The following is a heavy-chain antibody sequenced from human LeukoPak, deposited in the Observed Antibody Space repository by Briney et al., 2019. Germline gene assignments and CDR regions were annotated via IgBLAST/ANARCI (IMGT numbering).Heavy chain of an antibody. CDR2: TYYRSEWFT. V-gene: IGHV6-1*01. CDR3: ERALRKTGDHFVF. CDR1: GDSVSNNSAA. J-gene: IGHJ4*02. Sequence: SQTLSLTCAISGDSVSNNSAAWTWIRQTPSRGLEWLGRTYYRSEWFTEYAVSVKSRITINPDTSKNQFSLHMNSVTPEDTALYFCERALRKTGDHFVFGARETLVTVP. D-gene: IGHD7-27*01.